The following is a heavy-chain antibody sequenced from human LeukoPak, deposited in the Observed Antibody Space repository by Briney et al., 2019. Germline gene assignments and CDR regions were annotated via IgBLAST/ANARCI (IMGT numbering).Heavy chain of an antibody. Sequence: GGSLRLSCAASGFTFSSYSMNWVRQAPGKGLEWVSSISSSSNYIYYADSVKGRFTISRDNAKNSLYLQMNSLRAEDTAVYYCARGPTNYYDSSGYYPHAFDIWGQGTMVTVSS. D-gene: IGHD3-22*01. V-gene: IGHV3-21*01. CDR3: ARGPTNYYDSSGYYPHAFDI. CDR1: GFTFSSYS. J-gene: IGHJ3*02. CDR2: ISSSSNYI.